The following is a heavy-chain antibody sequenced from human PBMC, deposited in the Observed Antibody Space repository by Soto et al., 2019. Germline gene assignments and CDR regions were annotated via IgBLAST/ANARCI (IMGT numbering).Heavy chain of an antibody. CDR1: EFTFSSYA. J-gene: IGHJ4*02. V-gene: IGHV3-23*01. CDR2: ISGGGDST. CDR3: AKDTGPEYHYGSGNS. D-gene: IGHD3-10*01. Sequence: GGSLRLSCAASEFTFSSYAMSWVRQAPGKGLEWVSAISGGGDSTYYADSVKGRFTISRDNSKNTLYLQMNSLRAEDTAVYYCAKDTGPEYHYGSGNSWGQGTLVTVSS.